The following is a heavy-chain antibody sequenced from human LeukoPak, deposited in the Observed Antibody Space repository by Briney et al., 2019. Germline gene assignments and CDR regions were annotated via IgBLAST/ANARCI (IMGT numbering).Heavy chain of an antibody. CDR3: AKDSGSIFGVVDDAFDI. D-gene: IGHD3-3*01. Sequence: GGSLRLSCAVSGFTFSSYGMHWVRQAPGKGLEWVAFIRYDGSNKYYADSVKGRFTISRDNSKNTLYLQMNSLRAEDTAVYYCAKDSGSIFGVVDDAFDIWGQGTMVTVSS. CDR1: GFTFSSYG. J-gene: IGHJ3*02. V-gene: IGHV3-30*02. CDR2: IRYDGSNK.